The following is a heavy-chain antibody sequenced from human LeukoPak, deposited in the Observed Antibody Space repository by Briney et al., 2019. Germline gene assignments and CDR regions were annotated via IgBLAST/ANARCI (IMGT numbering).Heavy chain of an antibody. D-gene: IGHD3-9*01. CDR3: AGTYYDILTGPPEDAFDI. CDR2: IYYSGST. J-gene: IGHJ3*02. Sequence: SETLSLTCTVSGGSISSYYRSWIRQPPGKGLEWIGYIYYSGSTNYNPSLKSRVTISVDTSKNQFSLKLSSVTAADTAVYYCAGTYYDILTGPPEDAFDIWGQGTMVTVSS. CDR1: GGSISSYY. V-gene: IGHV4-59*08.